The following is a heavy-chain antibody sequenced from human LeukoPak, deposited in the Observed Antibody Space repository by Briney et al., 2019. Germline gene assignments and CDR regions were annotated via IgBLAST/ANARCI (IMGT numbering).Heavy chain of an antibody. CDR2: INHSGST. J-gene: IGHJ4*02. Sequence: SETLSLTCAVYGGSFSGYYWSWIRQPPGKGLEWIGEINHSGSTNYNPSLKSRVTISVDTSKNQFSLRLSSVTAADTAVYYCASYTAGGGGLDYWGQGTLVTVSS. V-gene: IGHV4-34*01. CDR3: ASYTAGGGGLDY. CDR1: GGSFSGYY. D-gene: IGHD5-18*01.